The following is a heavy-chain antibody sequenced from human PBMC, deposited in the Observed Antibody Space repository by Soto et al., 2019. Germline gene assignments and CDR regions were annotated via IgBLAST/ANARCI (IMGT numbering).Heavy chain of an antibody. V-gene: IGHV3-23*01. J-gene: IGHJ4*02. Sequence: EVQLLESGGDLKQPGGSLRLSCVASGLTFGSRAMSWVRQAPGEGLQWVSTITDTGGDAKYADSVRGRFVISRDNSKKTLYLQMTSLTAEDSAMYFCARGSTDSYPRSRIFDFWGRGTLVTVSS. D-gene: IGHD2-21*01. CDR3: ARGSTDSYPRSRIFDF. CDR1: GLTFGSRA. CDR2: ITDTGGDA.